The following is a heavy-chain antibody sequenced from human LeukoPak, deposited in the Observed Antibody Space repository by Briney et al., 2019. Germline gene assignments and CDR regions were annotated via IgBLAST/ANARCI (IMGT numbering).Heavy chain of an antibody. V-gene: IGHV4-4*07. CDR3: ARMGGIAVAGYWYFDL. D-gene: IGHD6-19*01. Sequence: SETLSLTCTVSGGSISSYYWSWIRQPAGKGLEWIGRIYTSGSTNYNPSLKSRVTMSVDTSKNQFSLKLRSVTAADTAVYYCARMGGIAVAGYWYFDLWGRGTLVTVSS. J-gene: IGHJ2*01. CDR1: GGSISSYY. CDR2: IYTSGST.